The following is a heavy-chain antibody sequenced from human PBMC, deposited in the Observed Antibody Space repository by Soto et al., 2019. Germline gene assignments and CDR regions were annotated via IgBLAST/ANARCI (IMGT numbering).Heavy chain of an antibody. CDR3: ARAQGSGYPGDGAFDI. J-gene: IGHJ3*02. D-gene: IGHD5-12*01. V-gene: IGHV3-21*01. CDR2: ISSSSSYI. Sequence: EVQLVESGGGLVKPGGSLRLSCAASGFTFSSYSMNWVRQAPGKGLEWVSSISSSSSYIYFADSLKGRFTISRDNAKNSLYQQMNSLRAEDTAVYYCARAQGSGYPGDGAFDIWGQGTMVTVSS. CDR1: GFTFSSYS.